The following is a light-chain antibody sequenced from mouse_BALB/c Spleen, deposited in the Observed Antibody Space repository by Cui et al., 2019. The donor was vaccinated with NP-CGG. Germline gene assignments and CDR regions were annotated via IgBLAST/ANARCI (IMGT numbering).Light chain of an antibody. CDR2: GTN. CDR1: TGAVTTSNY. V-gene: IGLV1*01. Sequence: QAVVTQESALTTSPGETVTFTCRSSTGAVTTSNYANWVQEKPDHLFTGLIGGTNNRAPGVPARFSGSLIGDKAALTITGAQTEDEAIYFCALWYSSHWVFGGGTKLTVL. J-gene: IGLJ1*01. CDR3: ALWYSSHWV.